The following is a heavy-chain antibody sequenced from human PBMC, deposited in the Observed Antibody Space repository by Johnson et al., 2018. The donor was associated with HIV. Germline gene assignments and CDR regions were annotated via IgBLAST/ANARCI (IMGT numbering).Heavy chain of an antibody. Sequence: QVQLVESGGGVVQPGRSLRLSCAASGFTFSTYAMHWVRQAPGKGLEWVAIISYDGNNKYYADSVKGRFTISRDNSKNTLYLQMTSLRAEDTAVYYCARPHIVVVTAGYAFDIWGQGTMVIVSS. J-gene: IGHJ3*02. CDR2: ISYDGNNK. V-gene: IGHV3-30-3*01. D-gene: IGHD2-21*02. CDR3: ARPHIVVVTAGYAFDI. CDR1: GFTFSTYA.